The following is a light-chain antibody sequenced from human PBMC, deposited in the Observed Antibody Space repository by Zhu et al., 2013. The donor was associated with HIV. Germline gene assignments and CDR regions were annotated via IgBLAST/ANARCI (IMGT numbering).Light chain of an antibody. CDR1: QDISRW. V-gene: IGKV1-12*01. CDR3: QQTNTFLSIT. Sequence: DIQMTQSPSSVSASVGDRVTITCRASQDISRWLAWYQQKPGKAPRLLIYAASTLQRGVTSRFSGSGFGTDFTLTISNLQPEDSATYFCQQTNTFLSITFGQGTR. CDR2: AAS. J-gene: IGKJ5*01.